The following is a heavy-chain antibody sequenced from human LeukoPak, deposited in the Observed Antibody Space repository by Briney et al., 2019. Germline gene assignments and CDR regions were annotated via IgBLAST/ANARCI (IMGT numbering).Heavy chain of an antibody. CDR1: GYTFTSYG. Sequence: ASVKASCKASGYTFTSYGISWVRQAPGQGLEWMGWISAYNGNTNYAQKLQGRVTMTTDTSTSTAYMELRSLRSDDTAVYYCARIGYCSSTSCKPYYYYGMDVWGQGTTVTVSS. J-gene: IGHJ6*02. V-gene: IGHV1-18*01. D-gene: IGHD2-2*01. CDR3: ARIGYCSSTSCKPYYYYGMDV. CDR2: ISAYNGNT.